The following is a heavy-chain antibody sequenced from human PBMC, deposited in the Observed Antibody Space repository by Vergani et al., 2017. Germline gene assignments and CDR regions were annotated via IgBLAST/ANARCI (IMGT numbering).Heavy chain of an antibody. CDR2: IYYSGST. Sequence: VQLLESGGGLVQPGGSLRLSCAASGFTFSSYAMSWVRQAPGKGLEWIGYIYYSGSTYYNPSLKSRVTISVDTSKNQFSLNLTSVTAADTAVYYCVRGRGDNWYFDLWGRGTLVTVSS. CDR1: GFTFSSYA. D-gene: IGHD3-10*01. V-gene: IGHV4-59*08. CDR3: VRGRGDNWYFDL. J-gene: IGHJ2*01.